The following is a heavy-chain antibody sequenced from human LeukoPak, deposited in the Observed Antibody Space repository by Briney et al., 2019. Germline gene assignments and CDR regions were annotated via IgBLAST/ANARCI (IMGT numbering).Heavy chain of an antibody. J-gene: IGHJ4*02. CDR2: INPNSGGT. V-gene: IGHV1-2*02. CDR1: GYTFTGYY. CDR3: ARERDIVVVVAAILGY. D-gene: IGHD2-15*01. Sequence: ASVKVSCKASGYTFTGYYMHWVRQAPGQGLEWMGWINPNSGGTNYAQKFRGRVTMTRDTSISTAYMELSRLRSDDTAVYYCARERDIVVVVAAILGYWGQGTLVTVSS.